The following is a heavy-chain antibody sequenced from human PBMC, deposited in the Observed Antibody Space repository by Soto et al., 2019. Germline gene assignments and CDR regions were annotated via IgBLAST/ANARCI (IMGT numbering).Heavy chain of an antibody. CDR1: GYTFTSYA. V-gene: IGHV1-3*01. D-gene: IGHD1-7*01. J-gene: IGHJ4*02. Sequence: QVQLVQSGAEVKKPGASVKVSCKASGYTFTSYAMHWVRQAPGQRLEWMGWINAGNGNTKYSQKFQGRVTITRDTSASTAYMELSSLRSVDTAVYYCARWNWNYASGDLGFDYWGQGTLVTVSS. CDR3: ARWNWNYASGDLGFDY. CDR2: INAGNGNT.